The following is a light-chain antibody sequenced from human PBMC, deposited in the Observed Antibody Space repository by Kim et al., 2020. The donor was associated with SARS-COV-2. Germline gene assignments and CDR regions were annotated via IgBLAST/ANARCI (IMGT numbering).Light chain of an antibody. CDR1: QSIRSW. CDR2: GAS. CDR3: QQYDSYSWT. V-gene: IGKV1-5*01. J-gene: IGKJ1*01. Sequence: SASVGDRVTITCRASQSIRSWVAWYQQKPGKAPSLLIFGASTLPSGVPSRFSGSGSGTEFTLTINSLQPDDFATYYCQQYDSYSWTFGHGTKLEIK.